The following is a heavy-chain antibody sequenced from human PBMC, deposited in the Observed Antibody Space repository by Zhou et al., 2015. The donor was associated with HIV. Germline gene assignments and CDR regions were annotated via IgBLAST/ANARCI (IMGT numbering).Heavy chain of an antibody. D-gene: IGHD6-19*01. J-gene: IGHJ4*02. Sequence: QVQLVQSGAEVKKPGASVKVSCKASGYTFTGYYIHWVRQAPGQGLEWLGWLNPNSGATKYAQKFQGRVTLTRDTSTSTVYMELSSLRSDDTAVYSCARDQSAEQWLVRYDYWGQGTLVTVSS. CDR1: GYTFTGYY. CDR3: ARDQSAEQWLVRYDY. CDR2: LNPNSGAT. V-gene: IGHV1-2*02.